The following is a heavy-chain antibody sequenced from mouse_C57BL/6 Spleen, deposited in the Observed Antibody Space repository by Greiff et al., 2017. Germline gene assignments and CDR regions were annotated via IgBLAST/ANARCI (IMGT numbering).Heavy chain of an antibody. D-gene: IGHD2-4*01. J-gene: IGHJ2*01. CDR2: ISYDGSN. Sequence: EVKLVESGPGLVKPSQSLSLTCSVTGYSITSGYYWNWIRQFPGNKLEWMGYISYDGSNNYNPSLKNRISITRDTSKNQFFLKLNSVTTEDTATYYCARRHYDYGVDYWGQGTTLTVSS. CDR1: GYSITSGYY. V-gene: IGHV3-6*01. CDR3: ARRHYDYGVDY.